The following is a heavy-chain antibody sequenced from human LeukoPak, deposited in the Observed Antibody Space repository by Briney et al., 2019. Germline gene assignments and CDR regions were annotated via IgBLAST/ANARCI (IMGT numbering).Heavy chain of an antibody. CDR3: AKDRDDYGATGDYYYSMDV. CDR1: GFTFSSYG. CDR2: ISYDGSNK. D-gene: IGHD4-17*01. Sequence: GGSLRLSCAASGFTFSSYGMHWVRQAPGKGLEWVAVISYDGSNKYYADSVKGRFTISRDNSKNTLYLQTNSLRAEDTAVYYCAKDRDDYGATGDYYYSMDVWGQGTTVTVSS. V-gene: IGHV3-30*18. J-gene: IGHJ6*02.